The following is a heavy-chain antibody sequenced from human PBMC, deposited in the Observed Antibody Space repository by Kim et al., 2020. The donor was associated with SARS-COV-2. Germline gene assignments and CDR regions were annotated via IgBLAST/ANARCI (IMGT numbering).Heavy chain of an antibody. V-gene: IGHV1-69*04. Sequence: SVKVSCKASGGTFSSYAISWVRQAPGQGLEWMGRIIPILGIANYAQKFQGRVTITADKSTSTAYMELSSLRSEDTAVYYCARDPGYYDILPTMVRGYYYYGMDVWGQGTTVTVSS. CDR2: IIPILGIA. CDR3: ARDPGYYDILPTMVRGYYYYGMDV. J-gene: IGHJ6*02. CDR1: GGTFSSYA. D-gene: IGHD3-9*01.